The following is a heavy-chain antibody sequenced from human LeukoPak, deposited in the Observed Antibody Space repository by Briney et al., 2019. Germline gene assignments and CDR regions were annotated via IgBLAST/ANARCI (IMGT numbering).Heavy chain of an antibody. J-gene: IGHJ4*02. CDR1: GYTFTSYG. CDR3: ARDRGSGYYGSGSYYPYYFDY. CDR2: ISAYNGNT. D-gene: IGHD3-10*01. V-gene: IGHV1-18*01. Sequence: ASVKVSCKASGYTFTSYGISWVRQAPGQGLEWMGWISAYNGNTNYAQKLQGRVTMTTDTPTSTAYMELRSLRSDDTAVYYCARDRGSGYYGSGSYYPYYFDYWGQGTLVTVSS.